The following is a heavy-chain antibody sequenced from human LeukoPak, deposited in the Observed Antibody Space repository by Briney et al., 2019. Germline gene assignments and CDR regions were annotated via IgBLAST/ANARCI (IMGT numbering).Heavy chain of an antibody. V-gene: IGHV3-30*18. CDR2: IANDGNTT. D-gene: IGHD3-10*01. CDR1: GFTFSIYG. J-gene: IGHJ5*02. CDR3: TKEGLPSGSSWSAWFDP. Sequence: GRSLRLSCAASGFTFSIYGTHWVRQAPGKGLEWVAVIANDGNTTYYADSVKGRFTISRDNSKNTLYLQMNSLRAEDTAVYYCTKEGLPSGSSWSAWFDPWGQGTLVTVSS.